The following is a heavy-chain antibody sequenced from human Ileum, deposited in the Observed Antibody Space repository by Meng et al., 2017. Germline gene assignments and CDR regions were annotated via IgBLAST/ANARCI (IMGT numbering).Heavy chain of an antibody. Sequence: QVQLQESGPGLVKPSQTLPLPCTVSGGSISSGDYYWSWIRQPPGKVLEWIGYIYYSGSTYYNPSLKSRVTISVDTSKNQFSLKLSSVTAADTAVYYCARENTIFGVVWGSWFDPWGQGTLVTVSS. CDR3: ARENTIFGVVWGSWFDP. CDR1: GGSISSGDYY. V-gene: IGHV4-30-4*01. D-gene: IGHD3-3*01. CDR2: IYYSGST. J-gene: IGHJ5*02.